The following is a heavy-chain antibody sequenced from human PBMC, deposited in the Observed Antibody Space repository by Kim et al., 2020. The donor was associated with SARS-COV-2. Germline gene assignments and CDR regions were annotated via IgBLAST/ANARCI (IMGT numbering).Heavy chain of an antibody. CDR3: ATILVRGHWYFDY. V-gene: IGHV3-30*03. CDR1: RFTFSSYG. J-gene: IGHJ4*02. CDR2: ISSDGSEK. D-gene: IGHD3-10*01. Sequence: GGSLRLSCAASRFTFSSYGMHWVHQAPGKGLEWVAAISSDGSEKFYVDSVKGRFTISRDNSKSTLYLQMNSLREEDTAVYYCATILVRGHWYFDYWGQGTLVTVSP.